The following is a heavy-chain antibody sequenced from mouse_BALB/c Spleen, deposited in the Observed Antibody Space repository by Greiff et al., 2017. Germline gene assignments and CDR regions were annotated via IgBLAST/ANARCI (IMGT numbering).Heavy chain of an antibody. V-gene: IGHV1-67*01. CDR1: GYTFTDYA. CDR3: ARDYGSRGYFDY. CDR2: ISIYYDNT. J-gene: IGHJ2*01. Sequence: VQVVESGPELVRPGESVKISCKGSGYTFTDYAMHWVKQSHAKSLEWIGVISIYYDNTNYNQKFKGKATMTVDKSSSTAYMELARLTSEDSAIYYCARDYGSRGYFDYWGQGTTLTVSS. D-gene: IGHD1-1*01.